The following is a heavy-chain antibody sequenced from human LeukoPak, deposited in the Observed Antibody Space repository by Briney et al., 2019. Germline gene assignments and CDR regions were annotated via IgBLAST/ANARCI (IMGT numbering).Heavy chain of an antibody. CDR1: GYTFTSHY. CDR2: ISHSGGST. D-gene: IGHD5-24*01. J-gene: IGHJ5*02. Sequence: ASVKVSCKEFGYTFTSHYMYWVRQAPAQATEWVGVISHSGGSTTYAQKFQGRVTLTRDMSTSTDYLELSSLRSEDTAVYYCARDNAVRDEAWWFNPWGQGTLVTVSS. V-gene: IGHV1-46*01. CDR3: ARDNAVRDEAWWFNP.